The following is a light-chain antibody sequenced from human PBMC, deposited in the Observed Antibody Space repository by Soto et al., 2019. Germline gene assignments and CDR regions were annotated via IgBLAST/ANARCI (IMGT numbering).Light chain of an antibody. CDR2: DAS. J-gene: IGKJ4*01. Sequence: EIVLTHSPATLSLSPGTRATLSCRASQSIGNYLAWYQQKPGQPPRLLIYDASNRATGIPARLSGSGFGTDFTLTIDSLEPEDFGVYYCQQRSKWPLSFGGGTKVDIK. V-gene: IGKV3-11*01. CDR3: QQRSKWPLS. CDR1: QSIGNY.